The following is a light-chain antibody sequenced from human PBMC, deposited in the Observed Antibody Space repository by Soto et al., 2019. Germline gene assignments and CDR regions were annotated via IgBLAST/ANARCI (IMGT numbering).Light chain of an antibody. CDR1: HSVSSRY. V-gene: IGKV3-20*01. J-gene: IGKJ1*01. Sequence: EIVLTQSPGTLSLSPGERATLSCRASHSVSSRYLAWYQQKPGQAPRLLISGASTRATCIPDRFSGSGSGTDFTLTISRLEPEDFAVYYCQQYGNSRWTFGQGTRWIS. CDR2: GAS. CDR3: QQYGNSRWT.